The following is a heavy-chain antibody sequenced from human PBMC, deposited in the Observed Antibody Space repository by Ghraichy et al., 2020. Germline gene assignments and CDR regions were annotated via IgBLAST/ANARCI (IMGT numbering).Heavy chain of an antibody. CDR1: GFTVSSNY. D-gene: IGHD2-2*01. CDR3: ARDCSSTSCYVYGMDV. CDR2: IYSGGST. Sequence: GGSLRLSCAASGFTVSSNYMSWVRQAPGKGLEWVSVIYSGGSTYYADSVKGRFTISRDNSKNTLYLQMNSLRAEDTAVYYCARDCSSTSCYVYGMDVWGQGTTVTVSS. V-gene: IGHV3-66*01. J-gene: IGHJ6*02.